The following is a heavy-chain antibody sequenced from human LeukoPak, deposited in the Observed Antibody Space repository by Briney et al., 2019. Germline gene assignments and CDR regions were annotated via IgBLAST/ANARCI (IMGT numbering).Heavy chain of an antibody. V-gene: IGHV3-23*01. CDR1: GFTFSSYS. CDR2: ISGSGGST. Sequence: SGGSLRLSCAASGFTFSSYSMNWVRQAPGKGLEWVSAISGSGGSTYYADSVKGRFTISRDNSKSTLYLQMNSLRAEDTAVYYCAKDFRTGIVVVTALDAFDIWGQGTMVTVSS. CDR3: AKDFRTGIVVVTALDAFDI. D-gene: IGHD2-21*02. J-gene: IGHJ3*02.